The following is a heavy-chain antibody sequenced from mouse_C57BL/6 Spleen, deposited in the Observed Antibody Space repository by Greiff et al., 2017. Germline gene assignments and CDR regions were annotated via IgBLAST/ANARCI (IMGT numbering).Heavy chain of an antibody. CDR2: INPNNGGT. D-gene: IGHD2-3*01. V-gene: IGHV1-22*01. Sequence: EVQLQQSGPELVKPGASVKMSCKASGYTFTDYNMHWVKQSHGKSLEWIGYINPNNGGTSYNQKFKGKATLTVNKASSTAYMELRSLTSEDSAVYYCARGLDDGFGNWFAYWGQGTLVTVAA. CDR1: GYTFTDYN. J-gene: IGHJ3*01. CDR3: ARGLDDGFGNWFAY.